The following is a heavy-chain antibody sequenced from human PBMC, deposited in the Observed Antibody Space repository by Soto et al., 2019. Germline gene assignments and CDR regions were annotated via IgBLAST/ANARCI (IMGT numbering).Heavy chain of an antibody. Sequence: SAKVSCKASGYTFTSCYMRWARQAPGQGLEWMGIINPSGGSTSYAQKFQGRVTMTRDTSTSTVYMEPSSLRSEDTAVYYCARIFGVALTPLAGMDVWGQGTTVTVSS. D-gene: IGHD3-3*01. V-gene: IGHV1-46*01. CDR1: GYTFTSCY. CDR3: ARIFGVALTPLAGMDV. CDR2: INPSGGST. J-gene: IGHJ6*02.